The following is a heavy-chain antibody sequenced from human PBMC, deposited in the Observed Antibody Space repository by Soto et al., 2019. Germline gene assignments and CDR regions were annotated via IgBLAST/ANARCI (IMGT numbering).Heavy chain of an antibody. CDR1: GFTFSSYA. V-gene: IGHV3-23*01. J-gene: IGHJ4*02. Sequence: EVQLLESGGGLVQPGGSLRLSCAASGFTFSSYAMSWVRQAPGKGLEWVSAISGSGGSTYYADSVKGRFTISRDNSKNPRYLQMNSLRAEDTAVYYCAKVQGYDILTGYYDYWGQGTLVTVSS. CDR2: ISGSGGST. D-gene: IGHD3-9*01. CDR3: AKVQGYDILTGYYDY.